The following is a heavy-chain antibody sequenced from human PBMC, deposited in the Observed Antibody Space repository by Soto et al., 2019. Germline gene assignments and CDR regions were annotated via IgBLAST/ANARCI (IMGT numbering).Heavy chain of an antibody. D-gene: IGHD3-10*01. V-gene: IGHV1-69*13. CDR1: GGTFSSYA. CDR3: ARDYGSGSYYNFYYYGMDV. J-gene: IGHJ6*02. Sequence: GASVKVSCKASGGTFSSYAISWVRQAPGQGLEWMGGIIPIFGTANYAQKFQGRVTITADESTSTAYMEPSSLRSEDTAVYYCARDYGSGSYYNFYYYGMDVWGQGTTVTVSS. CDR2: IIPIFGTA.